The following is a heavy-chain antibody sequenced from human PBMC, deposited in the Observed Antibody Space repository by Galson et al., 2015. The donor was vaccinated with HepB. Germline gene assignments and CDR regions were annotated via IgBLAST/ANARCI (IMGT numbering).Heavy chain of an antibody. CDR2: TYYRSKWYN. J-gene: IGHJ4*02. Sequence: CAISGDSVSSNSAAWSWIRQSPSRGLEWLGRTYYRSKWYNDYAVSVKSRITINPDTSKNQFSLQLNSVTPDDTAVYYCATWRGGQWPIKAFDYWGQGTLVTVSS. CDR3: ATWRGGQWPIKAFDY. V-gene: IGHV6-1*01. CDR1: GDSVSSNSAA. D-gene: IGHD6-19*01.